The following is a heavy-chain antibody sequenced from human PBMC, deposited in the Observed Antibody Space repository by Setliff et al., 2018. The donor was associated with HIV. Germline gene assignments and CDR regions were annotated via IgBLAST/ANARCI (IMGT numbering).Heavy chain of an antibody. J-gene: IGHJ6*03. V-gene: IGHV4-39*01. CDR2: INYRGNT. D-gene: IGHD3-10*01. CDR3: ASLNGSESPYIYYYYMDV. CDR1: GGSISTSRYY. Sequence: LSLTCTVSGGSISTSRYYWGWIRQPPGKGLEWIGSINYRGNTYYNPSPTSRAAIFVDTSKNQISLKLSSVTAADTAVYYCASLNGSESPYIYYYYMDVWGKGTTVTVSS.